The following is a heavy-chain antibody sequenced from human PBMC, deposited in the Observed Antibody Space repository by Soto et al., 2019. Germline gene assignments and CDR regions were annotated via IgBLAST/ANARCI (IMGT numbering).Heavy chain of an antibody. J-gene: IGHJ3*02. CDR2: IYYSGST. CDR1: GGSISSYY. V-gene: IGHV4-59*01. D-gene: IGHD3-10*01. Sequence: QVQLQESGPGLVKPSETLSLTCTVSGGSISSYYWSWSRQPPGKGLEWIGYIYYSGSTNYNPSLKSRVTISVDTSKNQYYLKLSSVTAAVTAVYYCARVWGGAFDIWGQGTMVTVSS. CDR3: ARVWGGAFDI.